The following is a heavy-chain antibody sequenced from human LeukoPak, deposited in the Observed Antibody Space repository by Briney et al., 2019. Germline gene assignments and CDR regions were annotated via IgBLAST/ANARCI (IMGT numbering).Heavy chain of an antibody. CDR3: ARGGGGQWLESQFDP. Sequence: SETLSLTCIVSGGSISSYYWSWIRQPAGKGLEWVGRIYSSGSTNYSPSLKSRVTMSVDTSKNQFSLKLSSVTAADTAVYYCARGGGGQWLESQFDPWGQGTLVTVSS. D-gene: IGHD6-19*01. J-gene: IGHJ5*02. V-gene: IGHV4-4*07. CDR2: IYSSGST. CDR1: GGSISSYY.